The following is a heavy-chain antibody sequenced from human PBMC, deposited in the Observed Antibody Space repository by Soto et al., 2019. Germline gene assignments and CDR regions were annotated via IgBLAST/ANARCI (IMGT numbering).Heavy chain of an antibody. D-gene: IGHD3-22*01. CDR1: GYTFTGYY. J-gene: IGHJ4*02. Sequence: ASVKVSCKASGYTFTGYYMHWVRQAPGQGLEWMGWINPNSGGTNYAQKFQGRVTMTRDTSISTAYMELSRLRSDDTAVYYCARDLSYYESSAVHYSGAGTLVTVSS. CDR3: ARDLSYYESSAVHY. V-gene: IGHV1-2*02. CDR2: INPNSGGT.